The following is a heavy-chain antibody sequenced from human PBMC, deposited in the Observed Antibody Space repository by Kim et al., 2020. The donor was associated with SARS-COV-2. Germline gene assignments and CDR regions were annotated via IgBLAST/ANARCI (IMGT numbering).Heavy chain of an antibody. V-gene: IGHV1-8*01. Sequence: AQKFQGRVTMTRNTSISTAYMELRSLRSEDTAVYYCAGGRRAYSNYWFDPWGQGTLVTVSS. CDR3: AGGRRAYSNYWFDP. D-gene: IGHD4-4*01. J-gene: IGHJ5*02.